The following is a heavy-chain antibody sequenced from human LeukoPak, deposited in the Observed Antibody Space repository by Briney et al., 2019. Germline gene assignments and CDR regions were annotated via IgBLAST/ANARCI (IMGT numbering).Heavy chain of an antibody. CDR2: INFSNGKT. D-gene: IGHD3-10*01. Sequence: ASVKVSCKASGYTFTSYGISWVRQAPGQGLEWMGWINFSNGKTNYAQKLQGRVTMTTDTSTSTAYMELRSLRSDDTAVYYCGRALLGGSDIYTPFSYWGQGTLVTVSS. V-gene: IGHV1-18*01. CDR1: GYTFTSYG. J-gene: IGHJ4*02. CDR3: GRALLGGSDIYTPFSY.